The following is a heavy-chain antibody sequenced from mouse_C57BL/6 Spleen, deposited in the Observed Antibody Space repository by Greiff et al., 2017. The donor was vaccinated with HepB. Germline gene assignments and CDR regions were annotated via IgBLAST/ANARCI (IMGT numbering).Heavy chain of an antibody. CDR3: ARYYYFDY. V-gene: IGHV1-50*01. Sequence: QVQLQQPGAELVKPGASVKLSCKASGYTFTSYWMQWVKQRPGQGLEWIGEIDPSDSYTNYNQKFKGKATLTVDTSSSTAYMQLSSLTSEDSAVYYCARYYYFDYCGQGTTLTVSS. J-gene: IGHJ2*01. CDR1: GYTFTSYW. CDR2: IDPSDSYT.